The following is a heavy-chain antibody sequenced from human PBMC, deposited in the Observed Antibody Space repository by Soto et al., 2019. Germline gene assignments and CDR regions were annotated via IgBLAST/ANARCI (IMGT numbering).Heavy chain of an antibody. CDR1: GGSFSGYY. CDR3: ARGSDYYDSSGYYLY. D-gene: IGHD3-22*01. J-gene: IGHJ4*02. V-gene: IGHV4-34*01. Sequence: QVQLQQWGAGLLKPSETLSLTCAVYGGSFSGYYWSWIRQPPGKGLEWIGEINHSGSTNYNPSLKSRVTISVDTSKTQFSLMLSSVTAADTAVYYCARGSDYYDSSGYYLYWGQGTLVTVSS. CDR2: INHSGST.